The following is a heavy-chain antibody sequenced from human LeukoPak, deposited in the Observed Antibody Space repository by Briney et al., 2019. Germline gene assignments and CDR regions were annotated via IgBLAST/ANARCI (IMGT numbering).Heavy chain of an antibody. Sequence: PGGSLRLSCAASGFTFSSYGMHWVRQAPGKGLEWVAFIRYDGSNKYYADSVKGRFTISRDNSKNTLYLQMNSLSAEDTAVYYCAKSGRGIAVAASYYSMDVWGQGTTVTVSS. D-gene: IGHD6-19*01. CDR2: IRYDGSNK. CDR1: GFTFSSYG. V-gene: IGHV3-30*02. J-gene: IGHJ6*02. CDR3: AKSGRGIAVAASYYSMDV.